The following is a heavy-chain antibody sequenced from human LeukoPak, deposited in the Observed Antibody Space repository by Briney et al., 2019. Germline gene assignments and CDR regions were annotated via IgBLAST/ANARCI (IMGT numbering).Heavy chain of an antibody. CDR3: ARSYTSPRDLPDLLGAFDI. D-gene: IGHD3-10*01. J-gene: IGHJ3*02. Sequence: SETLSLTCTVSGGPISKYYGSWIRQPPGEGLEWIGYIYTGGSTNYHPSLKSRVTISVDTSKTQFSLKLSSVTAADTAVYYCARSYTSPRDLPDLLGAFDIWGQGTMVTVSS. CDR2: IYTGGST. CDR1: GGPISKYY. V-gene: IGHV4-4*09.